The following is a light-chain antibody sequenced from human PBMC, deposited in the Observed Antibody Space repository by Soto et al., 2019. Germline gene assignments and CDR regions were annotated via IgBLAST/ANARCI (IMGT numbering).Light chain of an antibody. CDR1: QIISSY. J-gene: IGKJ3*01. CDR2: AAS. CDR3: QQSYSTPIFT. Sequence: DIQMTQSPSSLSASVGDRVTITCRASQIISSYLNWYQQKPGKAPKLLIYAASSLQSGVPSRFSGSGSGTDFTLTVSSLQPEESATYYCQQSYSTPIFTFGPGTTGDI. V-gene: IGKV1-39*01.